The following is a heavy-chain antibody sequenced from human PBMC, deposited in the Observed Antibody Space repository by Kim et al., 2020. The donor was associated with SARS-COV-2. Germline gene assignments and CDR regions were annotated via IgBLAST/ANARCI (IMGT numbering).Heavy chain of an antibody. V-gene: IGHV4-34*01. CDR1: GGSFSGYY. Sequence: SETLSLTCAVYGGSFSGYYWSWIRQPPGKGLEWIGEINHSGSTNYNPSLKSRVTISVDTSKNQFSLKLSSVTAADTAVYYCARGRRNSGTRWFDPWGQGTLVTVSS. CDR2: INHSGST. CDR3: ARGRRNSGTRWFDP. D-gene: IGHD3-10*01. J-gene: IGHJ5*02.